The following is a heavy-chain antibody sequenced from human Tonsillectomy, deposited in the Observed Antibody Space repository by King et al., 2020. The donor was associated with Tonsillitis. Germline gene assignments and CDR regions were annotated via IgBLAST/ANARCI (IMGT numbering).Heavy chain of an antibody. CDR3: ARRLAMAGTLPDY. V-gene: IGHV1-8*01. D-gene: IGHD6-19*01. Sequence: VQLVESGAEVKKPGASVRVSCKASGYTFSSYDINWVRQATGQGLEWMGWMNPNSGNTGYAQKFQGRVTMTRDTSITTAYMELSNLSSEETAVYFCARRLAMAGTLPDYWGQGTLVTVSS. J-gene: IGHJ4*02. CDR1: GYTFSSYD. CDR2: MNPNSGNT.